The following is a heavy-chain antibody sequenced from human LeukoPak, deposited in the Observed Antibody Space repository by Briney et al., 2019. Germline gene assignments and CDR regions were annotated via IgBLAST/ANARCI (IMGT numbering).Heavy chain of an antibody. D-gene: IGHD1-26*01. Sequence: PGGSLRLSCAASGFTLSNYWMYWVRQAPGKGLEWVSSISSSSSYIYYADSVKGRFTISRDNAKNSLYLQMNSLRAEDTAVYYCARPYSGSYGYAFDIWGQGTMVTVSS. CDR1: GFTLSNYW. CDR3: ARPYSGSYGYAFDI. CDR2: ISSSSSYI. J-gene: IGHJ3*02. V-gene: IGHV3-21*01.